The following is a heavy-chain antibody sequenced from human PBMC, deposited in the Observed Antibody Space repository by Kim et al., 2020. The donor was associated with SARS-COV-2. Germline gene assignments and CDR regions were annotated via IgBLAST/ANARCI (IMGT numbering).Heavy chain of an antibody. CDR1: DDSISSYH. CDR3: ARHISAYFPYFDS. Sequence: SETLSLTCTVSDDSISSYHWSWIRQPPGKGLEWIGDVSYSGNTDYNPSLKSRVTISLDTSKNQISLKLRSVTAADTAIYFCARHISAYFPYFDSWGQGTLVTVSS. J-gene: IGHJ4*02. V-gene: IGHV4-59*08. CDR2: VSYSGNT. D-gene: IGHD1-26*01.